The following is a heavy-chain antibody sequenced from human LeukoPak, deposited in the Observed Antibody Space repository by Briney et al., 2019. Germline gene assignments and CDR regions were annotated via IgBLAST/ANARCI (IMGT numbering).Heavy chain of an antibody. CDR3: AGDVCSRPSCDPFLNWFDP. D-gene: IGHD2-2*01. CDR1: GFPSRRFA. CDR2: LSDNGGTT. J-gene: IGHJ5*02. V-gene: IGHV3-64*02. Sequence: GGPLRPSCAASGFPSRRFAMTWARRAPGTELEYFQVLSDNGGTTYYADSVKGRFIISRDNSKNTLYLQMGSLRAEDMAVYYCAGDVCSRPSCDPFLNWFDPWGQGTLVTVSS.